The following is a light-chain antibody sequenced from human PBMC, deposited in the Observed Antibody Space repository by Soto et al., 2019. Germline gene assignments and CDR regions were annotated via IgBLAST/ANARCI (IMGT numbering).Light chain of an antibody. J-gene: IGKJ3*01. Sequence: EIVITQSPATLSVSPGERATLSCRASQSVSSTYLAWYQQKPGQAPRLLIYDASSRATGIPDRFSGSGSGTDFTLTISRLEPEDFAVYYCQQYGTSPFTFGPGTKVDIK. V-gene: IGKV3-20*01. CDR3: QQYGTSPFT. CDR1: QSVSSTY. CDR2: DAS.